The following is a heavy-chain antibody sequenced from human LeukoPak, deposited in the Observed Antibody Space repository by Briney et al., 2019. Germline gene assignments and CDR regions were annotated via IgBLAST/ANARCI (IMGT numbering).Heavy chain of an antibody. D-gene: IGHD6-19*01. CDR1: GFTFDDYG. CDR3: ARVSDISVAAYFDS. CDR2: INWNGGST. J-gene: IGHJ4*02. V-gene: IGHV3-20*04. Sequence: TGGSLRLSCAASGFTFDDYGMSWVRQAPGKGLEWVSRINWNGGSTGYADSVKGRFTISRDNAKNSLYLQMNSLRAEDTALYYCARVSDISVAAYFDSWGQGTLVTVSS.